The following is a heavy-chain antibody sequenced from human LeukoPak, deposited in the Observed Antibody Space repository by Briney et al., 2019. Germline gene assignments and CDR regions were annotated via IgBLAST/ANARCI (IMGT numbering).Heavy chain of an antibody. CDR3: ARAWIQLWWGEYYFDY. CDR1: GYTFTGYY. J-gene: IGHJ4*02. D-gene: IGHD5-18*01. CDR2: INPNSGGT. V-gene: IGHV1-2*02. Sequence: GASVKVSCKASGYTFTGYYMHWVRQAPGQGPEWMGWINPNSGGTNYAQKFQGRVTMTRDTSISTAYMELNRLRSDDTAVYYCARAWIQLWWGEYYFDYWGQGTLVTVSS.